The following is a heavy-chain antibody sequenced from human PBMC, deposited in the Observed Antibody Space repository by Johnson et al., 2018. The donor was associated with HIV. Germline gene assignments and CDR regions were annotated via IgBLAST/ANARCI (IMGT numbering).Heavy chain of an antibody. CDR1: RFTFSSYG. CDR3: AKDRSVGGNAFDI. CDR2: IWYDGSKK. D-gene: IGHD4-23*01. V-gene: IGHV3-33*06. Sequence: VQLLESGGGVVQPGRSLRLSCAASRFTFSSYGMHWVRQAPGKGLEWVAVIWYDGSKKYYADSVKGRFTISRDNSKNTLYLQMNSLRAEDTAVYYCAKDRSVGGNAFDIWGQGTMVTVSS. J-gene: IGHJ3*02.